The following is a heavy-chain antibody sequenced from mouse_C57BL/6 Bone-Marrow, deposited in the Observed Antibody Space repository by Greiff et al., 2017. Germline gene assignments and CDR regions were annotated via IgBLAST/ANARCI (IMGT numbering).Heavy chain of an antibody. CDR2: IDPETGGT. Sequence: VQLQQSGAELVRPGASVTLSCKASGYTFTDYEMHWVKQTPVPGLEWIGAIDPETGGTAYNQKFKGKAILTADKSSSTAYMELRSLTSEDSAVYYCTRKVYYGSSYWFAYWGQGTLVTVSA. V-gene: IGHV1-15*01. J-gene: IGHJ3*01. CDR3: TRKVYYGSSYWFAY. CDR1: GYTFTDYE. D-gene: IGHD1-1*01.